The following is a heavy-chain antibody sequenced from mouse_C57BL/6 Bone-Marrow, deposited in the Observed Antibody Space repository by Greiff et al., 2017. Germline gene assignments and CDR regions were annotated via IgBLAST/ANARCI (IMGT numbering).Heavy chain of an antibody. V-gene: IGHV1-64*01. Sequence: QVQLQQPGAELVKPGASVKLSCTASGYTFTSYWMHWVKQRPGQGLEWIGMIHPNSGSTNYNEKFKSKATLTVDKSSSTAYMQLSSLTSEYSAVYYCARRDYAVPWFAYWGQGTLVTVAA. CDR3: ARRDYAVPWFAY. CDR2: IHPNSGST. CDR1: GYTFTSYW. J-gene: IGHJ3*01. D-gene: IGHD2-4*01.